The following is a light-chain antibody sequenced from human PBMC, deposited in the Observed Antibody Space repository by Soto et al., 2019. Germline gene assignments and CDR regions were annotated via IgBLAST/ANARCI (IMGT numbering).Light chain of an antibody. V-gene: IGKV3-11*01. J-gene: IGKJ5*01. Sequence: EIVLAQSPGTLSLSPGERATLSCRASQSVSSGLSWYQQKPGQAPRLLIYGASTRATGIPARFSGSGSGTDFTLTISSLEPEDFGVYFCHQRNKFGQGTRLE. CDR2: GAS. CDR3: HQRNK. CDR1: QSVSSG.